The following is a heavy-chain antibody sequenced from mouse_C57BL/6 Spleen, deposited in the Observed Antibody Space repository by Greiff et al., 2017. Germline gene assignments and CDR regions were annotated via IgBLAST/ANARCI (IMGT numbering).Heavy chain of an antibody. Sequence: EVQLQESGGGLVQPGGSMKISCAASGFTFSDAWMDWVRQSPEKGLEWVAEIRNKANNHATYYAESVKGRFTISRDDSKSSVYLQMNSLRAEDTSIYYCTGRLDDWGTGTTVTVSS. J-gene: IGHJ1*03. D-gene: IGHD2-2*01. CDR3: TGRLDD. V-gene: IGHV6-6*01. CDR1: GFTFSDAW. CDR2: IRNKANNHAT.